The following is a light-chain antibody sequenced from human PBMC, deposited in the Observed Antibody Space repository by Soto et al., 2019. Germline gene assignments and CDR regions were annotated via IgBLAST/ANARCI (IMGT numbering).Light chain of an antibody. V-gene: IGKV3-15*01. Sequence: EIVMTQSPVTLSVSPGERATLSCRASQSVYNYLAWYQQKPGQAPRLLIYAASTRATGIPARFSGSGSGTEFTLIISSLQSEDFAVYYCQQYNNWPGTFGQGTKVDI. CDR2: AAS. CDR1: QSVYNY. J-gene: IGKJ1*01. CDR3: QQYNNWPGT.